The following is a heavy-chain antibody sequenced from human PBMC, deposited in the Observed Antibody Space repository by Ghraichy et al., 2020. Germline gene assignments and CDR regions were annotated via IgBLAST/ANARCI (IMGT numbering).Heavy chain of an antibody. D-gene: IGHD3-3*01. J-gene: IGHJ5*02. CDR2: INHSGST. CDR1: GGSFSGYY. V-gene: IGHV4-34*01. Sequence: ETLSLTCAVYGGSFSGYYWSWIRQPPGKGLEWIGEINHSGSTNYNPSLKSRVTISVDTSKNQFSLKLSSVTAADTAVYYCARVEHYDFWSGRRGTNWFDPWGQGTLVTVSS. CDR3: ARVEHYDFWSGRRGTNWFDP.